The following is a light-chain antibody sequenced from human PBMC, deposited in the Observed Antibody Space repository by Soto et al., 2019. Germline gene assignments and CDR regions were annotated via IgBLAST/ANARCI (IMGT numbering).Light chain of an antibody. CDR2: GAS. CDR1: QSVSSSY. Sequence: EIVLTQSPGTLSLSPGERATFSCRASQSVSSSYLAWYQQKPGQAPRLLIYGASTRATGIPARFSGSGSGTDFALTISRLEPEDFAVYYCQQYGNSGITFGQGTRLEIK. V-gene: IGKV3-20*01. J-gene: IGKJ5*01. CDR3: QQYGNSGIT.